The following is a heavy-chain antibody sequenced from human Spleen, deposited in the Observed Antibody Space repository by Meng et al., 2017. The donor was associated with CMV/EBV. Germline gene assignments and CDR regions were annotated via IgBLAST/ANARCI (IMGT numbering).Heavy chain of an antibody. CDR1: GDDVNNLL. CDR2: IFPIFASP. J-gene: IGHJ4*02. CDR3: TTERLKDYSIDH. Sequence: NVSGDDVNNLLITWVRQAPGQGLEWVGGIFPIFASPHYAQKFQDRVTIAADGSTTTSYMELTSLRSEDTAIYFCTTERLKDYSIDHWGQGTLVTVSS. V-gene: IGHV1-69*01. D-gene: IGHD2-15*01.